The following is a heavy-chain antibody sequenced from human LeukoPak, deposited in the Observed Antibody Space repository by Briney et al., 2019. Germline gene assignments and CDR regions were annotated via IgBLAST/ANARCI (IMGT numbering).Heavy chain of an antibody. Sequence: PSETLSLTCTVSGGSISSGDYYSSWIRQPPGKGLEWIGYIYYSGSTYYNPSLKSRVTISVDTSKNQFSLKLSSVTAADTAVYYCARVGKYCGGDCYSVKYWGQGILVTVSS. J-gene: IGHJ4*02. V-gene: IGHV4-30-4*08. CDR3: ARVGKYCGGDCYSVKY. CDR2: IYYSGST. CDR1: GGSISSGDYY. D-gene: IGHD2-21*01.